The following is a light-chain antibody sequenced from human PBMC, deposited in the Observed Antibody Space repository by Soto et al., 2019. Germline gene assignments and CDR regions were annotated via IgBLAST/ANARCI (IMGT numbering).Light chain of an antibody. CDR2: DVN. Sequence: QSALTQPASVSGSPGQSITISCTGTSNDVGGYDYVSWYQQHPGQAPKVLIYDVNYRPSGVSYRFSGSKSGNTASLTISGLQADDEADYYCSSFTASLTWVFGGGTQLTVL. J-gene: IGLJ7*01. CDR1: SNDVGGYDY. CDR3: SSFTASLTWV. V-gene: IGLV2-14*03.